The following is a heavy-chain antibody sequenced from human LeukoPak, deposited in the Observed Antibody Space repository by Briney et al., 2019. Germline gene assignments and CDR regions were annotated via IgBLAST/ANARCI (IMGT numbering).Heavy chain of an antibody. J-gene: IGHJ4*02. Sequence: ASVKVSRKASGYTFTGYYMHWVRQAPGQGLEWMGWINPNSGGTNYAQKFQGRVTMTRDTSISTAYMELSSLKSDDTAVYYCARSGRVATLTGYFDYWGQGPLVTVSS. D-gene: IGHD2-15*01. CDR1: GYTFTGYY. V-gene: IGHV1-2*02. CDR2: INPNSGGT. CDR3: ARSGRVATLTGYFDY.